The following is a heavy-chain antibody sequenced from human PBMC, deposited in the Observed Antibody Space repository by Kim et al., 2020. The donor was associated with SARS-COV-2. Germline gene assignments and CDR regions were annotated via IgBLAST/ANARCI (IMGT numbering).Heavy chain of an antibody. CDR2: VNSDGSST. J-gene: IGHJ4*02. CDR1: GFTFSSYW. Sequence: GGSLRLSCVASGFTFSSYWMHWVRQAPGKGLVWVSRVNSDGSSTSYADSVKGRFTISRDNARNTLYLQMNRLRAEDTAVYYCASLSTGSVWDKFDYWGRGTLVTVSP. D-gene: IGHD3-16*01. CDR3: ASLSTGSVWDKFDY. V-gene: IGHV3-74*01.